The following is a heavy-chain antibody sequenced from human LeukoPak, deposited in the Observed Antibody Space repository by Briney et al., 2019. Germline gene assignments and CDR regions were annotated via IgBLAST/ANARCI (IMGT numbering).Heavy chain of an antibody. CDR2: VYPGDSDS. J-gene: IGHJ6*02. CDR3: ATGIKVAGTGMDV. D-gene: IGHD6-19*01. V-gene: IGHV5-51*01. CDR1: GYSFTTYW. Sequence: GESLRISCKGSGYSFTTYWSGWVRQLPGKGLEWMGTVYPGDSDSRYSQSFQGQVIISADKSINTAYLQWKSLKASDTATYYCATGIKVAGTGMDVWGQGTTVTVSS.